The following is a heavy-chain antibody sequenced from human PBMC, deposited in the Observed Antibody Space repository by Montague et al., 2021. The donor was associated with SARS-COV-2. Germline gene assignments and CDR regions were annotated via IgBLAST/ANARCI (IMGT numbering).Heavy chain of an antibody. CDR3: ARQEGRWLQLTPGAFDI. CDR2: IYYSGST. V-gene: IGHV4-59*08. J-gene: IGHJ3*02. D-gene: IGHD5-24*01. CDR1: GGSISSYY. Sequence: SETLSLTRTVSGGSISSYYWSWIRQPPGKGLEWIGYIYYSGSTNYNPSLKSRVTISVDTSKNQFSLKLSSVAAADTAVYYCARQEGRWLQLTPGAFDIWGQGTMVTVSS.